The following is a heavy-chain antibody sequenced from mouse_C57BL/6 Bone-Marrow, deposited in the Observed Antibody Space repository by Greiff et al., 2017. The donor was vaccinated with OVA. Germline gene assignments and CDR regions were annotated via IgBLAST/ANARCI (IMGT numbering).Heavy chain of an antibody. CDR3: AKGWLLPYY. Sequence: QVQLQQPGAELVRPGSSVKLSCKASGYTFTSYWMDWVKQRPGQGLEWIGNIYPSDSETHYNQKFKDKATLTVDKSSSTAYMQLSSLTSEDSAVYYCAKGWLLPYYWVQGTTLTVSS. CDR2: IYPSDSET. J-gene: IGHJ2*01. V-gene: IGHV1-61*01. D-gene: IGHD2-3*01. CDR1: GYTFTSYW.